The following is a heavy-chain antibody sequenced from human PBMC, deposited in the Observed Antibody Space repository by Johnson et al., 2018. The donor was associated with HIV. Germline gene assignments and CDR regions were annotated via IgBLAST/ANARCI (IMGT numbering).Heavy chain of an antibody. J-gene: IGHJ3*02. CDR2: IKQDGSEK. V-gene: IGHV3-7*01. CDR1: GFTFNTYA. Sequence: MLLVESGGGVVQPGRSLKLSCTVSGFTFNTYAMYWVRQALGRGLEWVANIKQDGSEKYYVDSVKGRFTISRDNAKNSLYLQMNSLRAEDTAVYYCAREAGGGYDSDAFDIWGQGTMVTVYS. CDR3: AREAGGGYDSDAFDI. D-gene: IGHD5-12*01.